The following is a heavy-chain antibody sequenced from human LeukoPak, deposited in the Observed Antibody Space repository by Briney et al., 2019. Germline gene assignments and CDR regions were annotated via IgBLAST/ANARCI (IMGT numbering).Heavy chain of an antibody. Sequence: PSGTLSLTCAVSGGSISSSNWWSWIRQPPGKGLQWIGYIYYSGSTSSHPSLKSRVTISVDTSKNQFSLNLSSLTAADTAVYYCARFSFGDAFDIWGQGTVVTVSS. CDR1: GGSISSSNW. D-gene: IGHD3-16*01. CDR3: ARFSFGDAFDI. CDR2: IYYSGST. J-gene: IGHJ3*02. V-gene: IGHV4-61*01.